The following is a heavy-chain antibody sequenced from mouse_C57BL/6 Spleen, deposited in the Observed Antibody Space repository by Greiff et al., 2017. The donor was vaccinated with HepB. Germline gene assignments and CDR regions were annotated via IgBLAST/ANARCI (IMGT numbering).Heavy chain of an antibody. CDR2: ISDGGSYT. CDR3: ARDLYAMDY. Sequence: EVQLQESGGGLVKPGGSLKLSCAASGFTFSSYAMSWVRQTPEKRLEWVATISDGGSYTYYPDNVKGRFTISRDNAKNNLYLQMSHLKSEDTAMYYCARDLYAMDYWGQGTSVTVSS. V-gene: IGHV5-4*01. J-gene: IGHJ4*01. CDR1: GFTFSSYA.